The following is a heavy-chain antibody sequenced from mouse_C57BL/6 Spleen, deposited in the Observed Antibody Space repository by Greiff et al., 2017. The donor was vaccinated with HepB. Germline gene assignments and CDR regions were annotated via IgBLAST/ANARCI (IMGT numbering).Heavy chain of an antibody. Sequence: EVKLMESGGGLVQPGGSLKLSCAASGFTFSDYYMYWVRQTPEKRLEWVAYISNGGGSTYYPDTVKGRFTISRDNAKNTLYLQMSRLKSEDTAMYYCARQRGFYYDYDKAWFAYWGQGTLVTVSA. D-gene: IGHD2-4*01. CDR3: ARQRGFYYDYDKAWFAY. J-gene: IGHJ3*01. V-gene: IGHV5-12*01. CDR2: ISNGGGST. CDR1: GFTFSDYY.